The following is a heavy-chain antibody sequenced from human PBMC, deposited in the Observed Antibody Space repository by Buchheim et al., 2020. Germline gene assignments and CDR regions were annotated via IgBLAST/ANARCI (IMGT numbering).Heavy chain of an antibody. CDR2: IGSGGHT. CDR1: GFTISSYA. Sequence: EVQLLESGGGLVQPGGSLRLSCAASGFTISSYAMRWVCQAPGKGLEWVSTIGSGGHTYYADSVKGRFTISRANSKTTLSVQMHSLRAEDTAVYYCAKGGPSSLYYVDYWGQGTL. CDR3: AKGGPSSLYYVDY. J-gene: IGHJ4*02. D-gene: IGHD2-8*01. V-gene: IGHV3-23*01.